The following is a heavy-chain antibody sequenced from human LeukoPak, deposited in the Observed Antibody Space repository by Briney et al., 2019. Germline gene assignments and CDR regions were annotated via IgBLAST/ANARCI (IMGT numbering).Heavy chain of an antibody. D-gene: IGHD5-24*01. CDR1: GFTFSSYG. CDR2: ISYDGSNK. CDR3: AKDNRDGYQFYYYGMDV. Sequence: GGSLRLSCAASGFTFSSYGMHWVRQAPGKGLEWVAVISYDGSNKYYADSVKGRFTISRDNSKNTLYLQMNSLRAEDTAVYYCAKDNRDGYQFYYYGMDVWGQGTTVTVS. J-gene: IGHJ6*02. V-gene: IGHV3-30*18.